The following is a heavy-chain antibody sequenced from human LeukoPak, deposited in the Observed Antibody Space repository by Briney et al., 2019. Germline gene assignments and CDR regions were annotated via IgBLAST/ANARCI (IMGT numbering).Heavy chain of an antibody. CDR1: GFTFSSYA. CDR2: ISYDGSNK. J-gene: IGHJ4*02. V-gene: IGHV3-30*18. D-gene: IGHD3-10*01. CDR3: AKGGRYYGSGSYQGTAYYFDY. Sequence: LSGGSLRLSCAASGFTFSSYAMSWVRQAPGKGLEWVAVISYDGSNKFYADSVKGRFTLSRDNSKNTLYLQMNSLRAEDTAVYYCAKGGRYYGSGSYQGTAYYFDYWGQGTLVTVSS.